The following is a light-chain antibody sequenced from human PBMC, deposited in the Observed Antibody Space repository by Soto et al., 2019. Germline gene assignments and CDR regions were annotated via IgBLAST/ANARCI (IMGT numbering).Light chain of an antibody. CDR2: DAS. J-gene: IGKJ3*01. CDR1: QSVSSY. V-gene: IGKV3-11*01. Sequence: EIVLTQSPATLSLSPGERATLSCRASQSVSSYLAWYQQKPGQAPRLLIYDASNRATGIPARFSGSGSGTDFNLTISSLVPEDFAVYYCQQRSNWPPFTFGPGTKVDI. CDR3: QQRSNWPPFT.